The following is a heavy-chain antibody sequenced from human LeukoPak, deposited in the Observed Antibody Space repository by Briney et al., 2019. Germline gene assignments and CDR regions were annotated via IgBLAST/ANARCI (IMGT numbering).Heavy chain of an antibody. D-gene: IGHD3-22*01. CDR3: GSYYYDSSGYYYGGFDY. CDR2: ISGSGSST. CDR1: GFTFSTYA. V-gene: IGHV3-23*01. Sequence: GGSLRLSCAASGFTFSTYAMSWVRQPPGKGLEWVSAISGSGSSTYYADSVKGRFTISRDSSKNTLYLQMNSLRAEDTAVYYCGSYYYDSSGYYYGGFDYWGQGTLVTVSS. J-gene: IGHJ4*02.